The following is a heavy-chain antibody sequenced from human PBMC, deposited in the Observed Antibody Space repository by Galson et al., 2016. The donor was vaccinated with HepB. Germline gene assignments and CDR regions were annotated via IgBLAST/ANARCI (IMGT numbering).Heavy chain of an antibody. V-gene: IGHV3-30*18. Sequence: LRLSCAASGFTFSSYGLHWVRQAPGKGLEWVAVISYDGSNKFYADSVKGRFTISRDNSKNTLYLQMNSLRAEDTAVYYCAKDRTPFAFLWFGELDYWGQGTLVTASS. CDR3: AKDRTPFAFLWFGELDY. CDR1: GFTFSSYG. D-gene: IGHD3-10*01. CDR2: ISYDGSNK. J-gene: IGHJ4*02.